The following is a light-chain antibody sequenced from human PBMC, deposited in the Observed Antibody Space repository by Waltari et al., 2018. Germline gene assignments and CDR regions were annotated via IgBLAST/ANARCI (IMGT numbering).Light chain of an antibody. CDR3: QQRSNCPPALT. CDR1: QSVSSY. Sequence: EIVLTQSPVTLSLSPGERATLSCRASQSVSSYLTWYQQKPGQAPRLLIYDASNRATGIPARFRGSGSGTDFTLTISSLEPEDFAVYYCQQRSNCPPALTFGGGTKVEVK. CDR2: DAS. V-gene: IGKV3-11*01. J-gene: IGKJ4*01.